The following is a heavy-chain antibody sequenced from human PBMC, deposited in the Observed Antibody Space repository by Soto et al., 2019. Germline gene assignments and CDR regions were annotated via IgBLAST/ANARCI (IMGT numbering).Heavy chain of an antibody. V-gene: IGHV1-3*05. CDR3: ARSIVVVTALDY. D-gene: IGHD2-21*02. CDR2: INAGNCNT. J-gene: IGHJ4*02. CDR1: GYTFTSYA. Sequence: QVQLVQSGAEEKKPGASVKVSCKASGYTFTSYAMLWLRQAPGQRLEWMGWINAGNCNTKYSQKFQGRVTITRDTSASTAYMELSSLRSEDTAVYYCARSIVVVTALDYWGQGTLVTVSS.